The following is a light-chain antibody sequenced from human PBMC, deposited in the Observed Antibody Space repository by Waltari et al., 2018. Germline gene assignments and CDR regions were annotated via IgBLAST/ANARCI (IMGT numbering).Light chain of an antibody. CDR2: DDI. J-gene: IGLJ3*02. V-gene: IGLV3-21*03. CDR3: QVWESSTDHFWV. Sequence: SYALTQPPSVSVAPGKTARITCGGDNIGSKAVHWYQQKAGQAPVLVVYDDIERPSGIPEGFSGSNSGNTATLTIGRVEAGDEADYFCQVWESSTDHFWVFGGGTKLTVL. CDR1: NIGSKA.